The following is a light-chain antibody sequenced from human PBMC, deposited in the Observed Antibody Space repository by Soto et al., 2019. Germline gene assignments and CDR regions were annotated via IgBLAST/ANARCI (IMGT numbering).Light chain of an antibody. CDR1: QDISNY. J-gene: IGKJ3*01. V-gene: IGKV1-33*01. CDR3: QQYENLPLT. Sequence: DIQMTQSPSSLSASVGDRDTITCQASQDISNYLNWYQQKPGKAPKLLIYDASNLETGVPSRFSGSGSGTDFIFTITSLQPEDIATYYCQQYENLPLTFGPGTKVDIK. CDR2: DAS.